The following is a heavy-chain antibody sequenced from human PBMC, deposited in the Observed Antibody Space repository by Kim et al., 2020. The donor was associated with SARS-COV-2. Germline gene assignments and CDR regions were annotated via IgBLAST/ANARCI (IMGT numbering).Heavy chain of an antibody. V-gene: IGHV3-7*01. Sequence: KDYVESMKVRFTISRDNARNALYLQMNSLRVEDTAVYYCARGGYSNFDFWGQGTLVTVSS. CDR2: K. CDR3: ARGGYSNFDF. D-gene: IGHD2-21*01. J-gene: IGHJ4*02.